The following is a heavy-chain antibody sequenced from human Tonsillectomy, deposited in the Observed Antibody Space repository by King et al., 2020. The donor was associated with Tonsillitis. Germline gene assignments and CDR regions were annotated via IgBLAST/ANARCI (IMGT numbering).Heavy chain of an antibody. CDR1: GGSISSSGYY. Sequence: QLQESGPGLVKPSQTLSLTCTVSGGSISSSGYYWSWIRQHPGRGLEWIGYIYYSGSTYYNPSLESRLTISVDRSKNQFSLKLSSVTAADTAVYYCAGDRDAYSGYGHDAFDIWGQGTMVTVSS. V-gene: IGHV4-31*03. J-gene: IGHJ3*02. CDR2: IYYSGST. D-gene: IGHD5-12*01. CDR3: AGDRDAYSGYGHDAFDI.